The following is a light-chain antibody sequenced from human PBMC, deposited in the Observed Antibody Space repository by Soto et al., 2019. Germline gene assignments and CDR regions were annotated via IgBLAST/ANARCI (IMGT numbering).Light chain of an antibody. V-gene: IGLV2-8*01. CDR3: SSYAGSNDLVV. Sequence: QSALTQPPSASGSPGQSVTLSCTGTSSDVGGYNYVSWYQQHPGKAPKLMIYEVSNRPSGVPDRFSGSKSGNTASLTVSGLQAEDEADYYCSSYAGSNDLVVFGGGTKLTV. CDR1: SSDVGGYNY. J-gene: IGLJ2*01. CDR2: EVS.